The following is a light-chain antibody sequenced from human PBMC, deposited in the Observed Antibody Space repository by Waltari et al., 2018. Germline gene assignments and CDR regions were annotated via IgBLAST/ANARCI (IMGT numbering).Light chain of an antibody. CDR1: RGHTHYA. Sequence: QLVLTQSPSASASLGASVKLTCTLSRGHTHYAIAWHQQQPKKGPRYLMKLNSDGSHTKGDGIPDRFSGSSSGAERFLTISSLQSEDEGDYYCQTWDTDIYVVFGGGTKL. V-gene: IGLV4-69*01. CDR3: QTWDTDIYVV. CDR2: LNSDGSH. J-gene: IGLJ2*01.